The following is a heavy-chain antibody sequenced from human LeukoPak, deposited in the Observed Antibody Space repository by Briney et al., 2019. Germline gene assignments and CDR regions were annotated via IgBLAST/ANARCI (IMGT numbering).Heavy chain of an antibody. CDR3: AREEGITMIVVVPTFDY. CDR1: GGSISSSSYY. Sequence: PSENLSLTCTVSGGSISSSSYYWGWIRQPPGKGLEWIGSIYYSGSTYYNPSLKSRVTMSVDTSKNQFSLKLSSVTAADTAVYYCAREEGITMIVVVPTFDYWGQGTLVTVSS. V-gene: IGHV4-39*07. CDR2: IYYSGST. J-gene: IGHJ4*02. D-gene: IGHD3-22*01.